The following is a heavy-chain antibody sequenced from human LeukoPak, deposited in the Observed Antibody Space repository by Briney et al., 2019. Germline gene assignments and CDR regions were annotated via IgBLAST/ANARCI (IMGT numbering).Heavy chain of an antibody. Sequence: GRSLRLSCAASGFTFSSYGMHWVRQAPGKGLEWMAVISYDGSNKYYADSVKGRFTISRDNAKNSLYLQMNSLRAEDTAVYYCARDYWFDPWGHGTLVTVSS. J-gene: IGHJ5*02. CDR1: GFTFSSYG. CDR3: ARDYWFDP. CDR2: ISYDGSNK. V-gene: IGHV3-30*03.